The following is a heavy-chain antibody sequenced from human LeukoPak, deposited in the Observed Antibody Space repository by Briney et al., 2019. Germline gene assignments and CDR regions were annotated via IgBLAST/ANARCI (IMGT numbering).Heavy chain of an antibody. J-gene: IGHJ5*02. Sequence: GGSLRLSCAASGFTFSTYGMNWVRQAPGKGLEWVSGISPSGEITYYIDSVKGRFTISRDNSKYTVSLQMNSLRGEDTAVYYCTRHFLVRGYNWFDPWGQGTLVTVSS. CDR1: GFTFSTYG. CDR3: TRHFLVRGYNWFDP. V-gene: IGHV3-23*01. CDR2: ISPSGEIT. D-gene: IGHD3-10*01.